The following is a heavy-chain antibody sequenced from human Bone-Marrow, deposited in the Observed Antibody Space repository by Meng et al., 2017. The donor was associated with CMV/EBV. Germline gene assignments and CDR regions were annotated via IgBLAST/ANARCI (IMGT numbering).Heavy chain of an antibody. CDR2: ISAAGDT. CDR1: GFTFSYYD. D-gene: IGHD3-3*01. V-gene: IGHV3-13*01. J-gene: IGHJ6*02. Sequence: GESLKISCAASGFTFSYYDMHWVRQATGKGLEWVSGISAAGDTYYPASVKGRFSISRENAKNSFYLQMNSLRAGDTAVYYCARVAIRSGFGMDVWGLVTTITISS. CDR3: ARVAIRSGFGMDV.